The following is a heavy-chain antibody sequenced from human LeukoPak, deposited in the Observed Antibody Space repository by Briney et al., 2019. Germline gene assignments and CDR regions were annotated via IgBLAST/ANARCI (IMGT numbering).Heavy chain of an antibody. CDR3: ARAPSEIGGYYPEYFRH. Sequence: GGSLRLSCAAPGFTFSSYWMHWVRQAPGKGLVWVSRIKSDGSTNYADSVKGRFTISRDNAKNTLSLQMNSLRAEDTGVYYCARAPSEIGGYYPEYFRHWGQGTLVTVSS. D-gene: IGHD3-22*01. CDR1: GFTFSSYW. J-gene: IGHJ1*01. CDR2: IKSDGST. V-gene: IGHV3-74*01.